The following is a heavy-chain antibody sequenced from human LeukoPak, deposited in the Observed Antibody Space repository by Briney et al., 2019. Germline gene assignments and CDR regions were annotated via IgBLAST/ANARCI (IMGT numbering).Heavy chain of an antibody. CDR2: MNEDGSGT. CDR3: ARDPAWGAIDY. CDR1: GFSIGSSW. Sequence: GGSLRLSCAVSGFSIGSSWMSWVRQTPGKGLEWVADMNEDGSGTYYVDSVKGRFTVSRDKAQNSVYLQMISLRVEDTGVYYCARDPAWGAIDYWGQGTLVTVSS. J-gene: IGHJ4*02. V-gene: IGHV3-7*01. D-gene: IGHD7-27*01.